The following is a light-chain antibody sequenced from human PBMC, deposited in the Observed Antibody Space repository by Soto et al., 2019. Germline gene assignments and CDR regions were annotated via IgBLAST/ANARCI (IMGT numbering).Light chain of an antibody. J-gene: IGKJ2*01. CDR2: KTS. Sequence: DIQMTQSPSTLSASVGDRVTITCRASQSISNWLAWYQQKPGKAPKLLIYKTSNLESGVPSRFSGSGSGTEFSLTISSLQPDDFATYYCQQSDSTPYTFGQGTKVEI. CDR1: QSISNW. V-gene: IGKV1-5*03. CDR3: QQSDSTPYT.